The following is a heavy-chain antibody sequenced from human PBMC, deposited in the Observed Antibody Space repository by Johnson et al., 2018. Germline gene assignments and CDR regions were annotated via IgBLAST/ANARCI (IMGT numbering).Heavy chain of an antibody. CDR3: ATVPVSRVNYGKYYYYYYMDV. CDR1: GDSLTELS. V-gene: IGHV1-24*01. J-gene: IGHJ6*03. Sequence: VQLVQSGAEVKKPGASVKVSCKVSGDSLTELSIHWVRQAPGKGLEWMGGSDPEDGETIYAQNFEGRVTMAEDTSPDTVYMELSSLGSEDTDVYYCATVPVSRVNYGKYYYYYYMDVWGKGTTVTV. D-gene: IGHD3-10*01. CDR2: SDPEDGET.